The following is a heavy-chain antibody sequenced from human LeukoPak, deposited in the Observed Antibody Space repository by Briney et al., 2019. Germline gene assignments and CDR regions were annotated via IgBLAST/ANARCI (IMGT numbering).Heavy chain of an antibody. J-gene: IGHJ4*02. CDR1: GYSFTSYW. Sequence: GESLNISCKGSGYSFTSYWIGGVRQMPGKGLEWMGIIYPGDSDTRYSPSFQGQVTISADKSISTAYLQWSSLKASDTAMYYCAVQYCGGDCYPLYFDYWGQGTLVTVSS. CDR3: AVQYCGGDCYPLYFDY. V-gene: IGHV5-51*01. CDR2: IYPGDSDT. D-gene: IGHD2-21*02.